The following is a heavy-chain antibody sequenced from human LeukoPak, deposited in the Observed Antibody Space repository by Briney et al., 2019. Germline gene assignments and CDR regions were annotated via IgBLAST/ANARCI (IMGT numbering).Heavy chain of an antibody. CDR1: GGSISSYY. V-gene: IGHV4-59*01. J-gene: IGHJ5*02. CDR2: IYYSGST. D-gene: IGHD6-13*01. Sequence: SETLSLTCTVSGGSISSYYWSWIRQPPGKGLEWIGYIYYSGSTNYNPSLKSRVTISVDTSENQFSLKLGSVTAADTAVYYCAMYSSSLPGFDPWGQGTLVTVSS. CDR3: AMYSSSLPGFDP.